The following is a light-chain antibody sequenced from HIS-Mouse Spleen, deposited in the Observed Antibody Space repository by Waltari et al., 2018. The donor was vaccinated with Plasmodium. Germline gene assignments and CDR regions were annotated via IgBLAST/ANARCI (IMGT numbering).Light chain of an antibody. CDR3: QQRSNWPPFT. CDR2: DAS. Sequence: EIVLTQSPATLSLSPGERATLSCRASQSVRSYLAWYQQKPGQAPRLLIYDASNRATGIPARFIGSGSGTDFTLTISSLEPEDFAVYYCQQRSNWPPFTFGPGTKVDIK. CDR1: QSVRSY. J-gene: IGKJ3*01. V-gene: IGKV3-11*01.